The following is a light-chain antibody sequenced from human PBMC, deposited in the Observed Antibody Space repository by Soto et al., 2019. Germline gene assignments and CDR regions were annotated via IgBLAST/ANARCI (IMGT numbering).Light chain of an antibody. CDR3: QQYNNWPRGT. CDR2: GAS. Sequence: EIVMTQSPATLSVSPGERATLSSRASQSVSSNLVWYQQKPGQAPRLLIYGASTRATGIPARFSGSGSGTEFTLTISSLQSEDFAVYYCQQYNNWPRGTFGQGTKLEIK. J-gene: IGKJ2*02. V-gene: IGKV3-15*01. CDR1: QSVSSN.